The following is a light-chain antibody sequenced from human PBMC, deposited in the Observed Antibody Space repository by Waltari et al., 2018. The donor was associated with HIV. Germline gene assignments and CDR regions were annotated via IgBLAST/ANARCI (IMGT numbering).Light chain of an antibody. CDR2: RNN. CDR3: AAWDDFFNWV. CDR1: SSNIGSNY. V-gene: IGLV1-47*01. Sequence: QSVLTQPPSASGTPGQRVTISCSGSSSNIGSNYVYWYQQLPGPTPTLLIYRNNQRPSGVPDRFSGSKSGTSASLAISGLRSEDEADYYCAAWDDFFNWVFGGGTKLTVL. J-gene: IGLJ3*02.